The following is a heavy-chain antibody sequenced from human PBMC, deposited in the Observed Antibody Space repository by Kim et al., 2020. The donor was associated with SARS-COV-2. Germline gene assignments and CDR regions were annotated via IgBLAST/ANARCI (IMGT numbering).Heavy chain of an antibody. CDR2: ITSIGSS. CDR3: ARKKGAPGWFDP. D-gene: IGHD3-16*01. J-gene: IGHJ5*02. V-gene: IGHV4-34*01. CDR1: GGSFGHHS. Sequence: SETLSLTCAVYGGSFGHHSWTWIRQSPGKRLEWIGEITSIGSSNYNPSLKSRVTISVDASKNQFSLKSTSVTAADTALYYCARKKGAPGWFDPWGHGSLV.